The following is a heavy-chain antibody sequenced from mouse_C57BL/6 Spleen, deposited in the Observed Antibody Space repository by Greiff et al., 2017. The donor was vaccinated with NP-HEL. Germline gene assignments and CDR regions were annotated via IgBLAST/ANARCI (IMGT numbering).Heavy chain of an antibody. CDR1: GYTFTSYW. Sequence: QVQLQQPGAELVKPGASVKLSCKASGYTFTSYWMQWVKQRPGQGLEWIGEIDPENGDTEYASKFQGKATITADTSSNTAYLQLSSLTSEDTAVYYCITGFAYWGQGTLVTVSA. CDR3: ITGFAY. V-gene: IGHV1-50*01. D-gene: IGHD2-4*01. J-gene: IGHJ3*01. CDR2: IDPENGDT.